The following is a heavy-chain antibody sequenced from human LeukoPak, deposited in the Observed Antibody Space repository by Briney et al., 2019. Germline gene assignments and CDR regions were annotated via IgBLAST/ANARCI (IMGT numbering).Heavy chain of an antibody. CDR1: GGSISSSSYY. J-gene: IGHJ4*02. Sequence: SETLSLTCTVSGGSISSSSYYWGWIRQPPGKGLEWIGEINHSGSTNYNPSLKSRVTMSVDTSKNQFSLKLNSVTAADTAVYYCARSFPYDYVWGSYRQSRPAFDYWGQGTLVTVSS. D-gene: IGHD3-16*02. V-gene: IGHV4-39*07. CDR2: INHSGST. CDR3: ARSFPYDYVWGSYRQSRPAFDY.